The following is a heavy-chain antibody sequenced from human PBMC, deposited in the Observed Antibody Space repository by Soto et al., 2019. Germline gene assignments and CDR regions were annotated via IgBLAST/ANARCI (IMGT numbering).Heavy chain of an antibody. V-gene: IGHV1-18*01. Sequence: GPEVRKPGASVKVSCEASGYTFTTCGISWVRQVPGQGLEWMGWISTYNGDTNSAQNFQGRVLMTADTSTGTAYMELMSLKSDDTAVYYCARQGSWPYYYYGLDVWGQGTTVTVSS. J-gene: IGHJ6*02. CDR1: GYTFTTCG. CDR3: ARQGSWPYYYYGLDV. D-gene: IGHD1-26*01. CDR2: ISTYNGDT.